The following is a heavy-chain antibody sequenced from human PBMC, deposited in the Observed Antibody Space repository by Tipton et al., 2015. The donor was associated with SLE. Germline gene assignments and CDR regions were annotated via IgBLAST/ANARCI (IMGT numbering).Heavy chain of an antibody. CDR2: IYHTGTT. Sequence: LRLSCVVSDYSISSTYYWGWIRQPPGKGLEWIGNIYHTGTTYYIPSLKSRVTISIDTSKNNFSLKMTAVTAADTAVYYCARRRFQSAPDYWGQGTLVSVSS. J-gene: IGHJ4*02. V-gene: IGHV4-38-2*01. CDR1: DYSISSTYY. D-gene: IGHD2-21*01. CDR3: ARRRFQSAPDY.